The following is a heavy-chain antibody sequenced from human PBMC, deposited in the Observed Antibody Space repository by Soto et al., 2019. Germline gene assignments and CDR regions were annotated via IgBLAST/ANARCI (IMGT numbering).Heavy chain of an antibody. Sequence: SETLSLTCTVSGGSISSYYWSWIRQPPGKGLEWIGYIYYSGSTNYNPSLKSRVTISVDTSKNQFSLKLSSVTAADTAVYDCARGPSTTYAFDIWGQGTMVTVSS. CDR3: ARGPSTTYAFDI. V-gene: IGHV4-59*01. CDR1: GGSISSYY. D-gene: IGHD2-2*01. CDR2: IYYSGST. J-gene: IGHJ3*02.